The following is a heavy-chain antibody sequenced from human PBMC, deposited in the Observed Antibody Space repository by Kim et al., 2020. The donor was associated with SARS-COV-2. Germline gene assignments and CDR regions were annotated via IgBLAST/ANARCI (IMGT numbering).Heavy chain of an antibody. Sequence: SETLSLTCTVSGGSISSGSYYWSWIRQPAGKGLEWIGRIYTSGSTNYNPSLKSRVTISVDTSKNQFSLKLSSVTAADTAVYYCARFVVKGIAAAGTGFDYWRQGTLVTVSS. CDR1: GGSISSGSYY. J-gene: IGHJ4*02. CDR3: ARFVVKGIAAAGTGFDY. CDR2: IYTSGST. V-gene: IGHV4-61*02. D-gene: IGHD6-13*01.